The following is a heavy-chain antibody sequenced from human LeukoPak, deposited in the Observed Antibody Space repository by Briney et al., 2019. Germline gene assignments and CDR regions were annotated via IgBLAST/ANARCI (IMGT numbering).Heavy chain of an antibody. CDR3: VRHAYSNYLLDY. CDR2: IYHSGST. CDR1: GYSISSGYY. Sequence: PSETLSLTCAVSGYSISSGYYWGWIRQPPGKGLEWIGGIYHSGSTYYNPSLKSRVTISVDTSKNQFSLKLSSVTAADTAVYYCVRHAYSNYLLDYWGQGTLVTVSS. V-gene: IGHV4-38-2*01. J-gene: IGHJ4*02. D-gene: IGHD4-11*01.